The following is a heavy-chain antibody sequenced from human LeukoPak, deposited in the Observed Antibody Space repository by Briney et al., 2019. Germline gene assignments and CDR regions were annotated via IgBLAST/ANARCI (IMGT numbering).Heavy chain of an antibody. CDR2: ISDSMSTI. CDR3: ARDRLGSSALDY. D-gene: IGHD3-16*01. V-gene: IGHV3-48*01. Sequence: GGSLRLSCAASGFTFSTYSMNWVRQAPGKGLEGVSYISDSMSTIYYADSVKGRFTISRDNAKNSLYLQMNSLRAEDTAVYYCARDRLGSSALDYWGQGTLVTVSS. J-gene: IGHJ4*02. CDR1: GFTFSTYS.